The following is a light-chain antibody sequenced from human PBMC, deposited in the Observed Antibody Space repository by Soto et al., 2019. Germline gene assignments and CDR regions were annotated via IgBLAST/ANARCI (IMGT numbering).Light chain of an antibody. CDR1: QGIGND. V-gene: IGKV1-6*01. Sequence: AIQMTQAPSSLSASVGDSVTITCRASQGIGNDLGGYQQKPGEAPKLLIFAASNLQSGVPSRFSGSRSGTDFTLTISSLQPEDFATYYCLHDYNYPLTFGQGTKVEI. CDR3: LHDYNYPLT. J-gene: IGKJ1*01. CDR2: AAS.